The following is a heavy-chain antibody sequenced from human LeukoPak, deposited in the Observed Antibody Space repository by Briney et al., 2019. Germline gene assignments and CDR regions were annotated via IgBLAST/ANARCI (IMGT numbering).Heavy chain of an antibody. CDR2: IIPILGIA. CDR1: GGTFSSYT. Sequence: SVKVSCKASGGTFSSYTISWVRQAPGQGPEWMGRIIPILGIANYAQKFQGRVTITADKSTSTAYMELSSLISEDTAVYYCARAHCSSTSCPSDYWGQGTLVTVSS. J-gene: IGHJ4*02. CDR3: ARAHCSSTSCPSDY. V-gene: IGHV1-69*02. D-gene: IGHD2-2*01.